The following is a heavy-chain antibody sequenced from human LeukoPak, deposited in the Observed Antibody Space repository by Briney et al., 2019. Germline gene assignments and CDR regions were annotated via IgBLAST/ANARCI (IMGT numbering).Heavy chain of an antibody. CDR1: GFTVSSNY. D-gene: IGHD3-22*01. V-gene: IGHV3-66*04. J-gene: IGHJ4*02. Sequence: GGSLRLSCAASGFTVSSNYMSWVRQAPGKGLEWVSVIYSGGNTYYADSVKGRFTISRDNSKNTLYLQMNSLRAEDTAVYYCAKPDDSSGYYSDWGQGTLVTVSS. CDR3: AKPDDSSGYYSD. CDR2: IYSGGNT.